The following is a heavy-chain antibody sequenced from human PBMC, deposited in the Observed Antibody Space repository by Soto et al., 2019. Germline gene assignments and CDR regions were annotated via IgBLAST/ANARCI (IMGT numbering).Heavy chain of an antibody. D-gene: IGHD6-13*01. V-gene: IGHV3-11*06. J-gene: IGHJ4*02. CDR2: ISSSRSYT. Sequence: GGSLRLSCGASGFPFSNYYMSWIRQAPGKGLEWVSYISSSRSYTSYADSVKGRFTISRDNAKNSLYLQMNSLRAEDTAVYYCARDLAAATHFIFDYWGQGTLVTVSS. CDR1: GFPFSNYY. CDR3: ARDLAAATHFIFDY.